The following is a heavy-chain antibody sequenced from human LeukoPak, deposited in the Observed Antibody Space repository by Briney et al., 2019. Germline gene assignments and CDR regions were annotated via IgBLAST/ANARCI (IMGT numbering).Heavy chain of an antibody. D-gene: IGHD3-10*01. Sequence: ETLSLTCTVSGGSVSSGSYYWSWVRQAPGKGLEWVSAISGGGGSTYYADSVKGRFTISRDNSKNTLYLQMNSLRAEDTAVYYCARACICGSGSYGYGMDVWGQGTTVTVSS. CDR2: ISGGGGST. V-gene: IGHV3-23*01. CDR3: ARACICGSGSYGYGMDV. CDR1: GGSVSSGSYY. J-gene: IGHJ6*02.